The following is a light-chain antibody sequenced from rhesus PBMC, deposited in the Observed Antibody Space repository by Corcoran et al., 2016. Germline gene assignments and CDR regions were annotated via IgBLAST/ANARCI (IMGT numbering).Light chain of an antibody. CDR1: QSISSW. V-gene: IGKV1-22*01. CDR2: KAS. Sequence: DIQMTQSPSSLSASVGDTVTITCRASQSISSWLAWYQQKPGKAPKLLIYKASTLQSGVPSRFSGTGSGTYFTLTVGSLQSEDFATYYCQQYCSSPPTFGQGTKGEIK. CDR3: QQYCSSPPT. J-gene: IGKJ1*01.